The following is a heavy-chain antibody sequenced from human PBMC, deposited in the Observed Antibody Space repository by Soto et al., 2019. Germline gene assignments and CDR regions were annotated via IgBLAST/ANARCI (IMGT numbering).Heavy chain of an antibody. J-gene: IGHJ4*02. CDR1: GNIFTSYD. Sequence: ASVKVSCKASGNIFTSYDINWVRQATGHGLEWMGWINPNSGNIGYAQKFQGRVTMTRDTAIRTAYMEVSRLRSDDTAVYYCARGRASGSYYLLDYWGQGTLVTVSS. D-gene: IGHD3-10*01. V-gene: IGHV1-8*01. CDR3: ARGRASGSYYLLDY. CDR2: INPNSGNI.